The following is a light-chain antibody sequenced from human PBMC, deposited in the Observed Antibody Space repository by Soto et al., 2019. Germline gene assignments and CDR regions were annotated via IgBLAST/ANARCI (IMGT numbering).Light chain of an antibody. Sequence: EIVLTQSPGPLSLSPGEKATLSCRARQSVSSRLAWYQQRPGQAPRLLISGAASRATGIPDRFSGSGSGTDFTLTISRLEPEDFALYYCQHYAHNSPITFGQGTRLEIK. CDR3: QHYAHNSPIT. J-gene: IGKJ5*01. CDR1: QSVSSR. CDR2: GAA. V-gene: IGKV3-20*01.